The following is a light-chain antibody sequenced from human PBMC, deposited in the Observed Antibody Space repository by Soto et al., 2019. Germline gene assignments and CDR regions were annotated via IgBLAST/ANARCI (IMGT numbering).Light chain of an antibody. CDR1: QSVSRNY. CDR3: QQFDDSLQLWT. V-gene: IGKV3-20*01. CDR2: ETS. Sequence: EIVLTQSPGTLSLSPWERATLSCRAGQSVSRNYLVWYQQKPGQAPRLLIYETSTRATGIPDRFSGSGSETDFTLTISRLEPEDFAVYYCQQFDDSLQLWTFGQGTKADIK. J-gene: IGKJ1*01.